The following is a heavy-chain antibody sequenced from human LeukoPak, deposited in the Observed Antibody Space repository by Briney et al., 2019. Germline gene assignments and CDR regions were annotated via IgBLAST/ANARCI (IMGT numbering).Heavy chain of an antibody. CDR2: ISYDGSNK. D-gene: IGHD6-19*01. CDR1: GFTFSSYA. J-gene: IGHJ3*02. Sequence: GGSLRLSCAAPGFTFSSYAMHWVRQAPGKGLEWVAVISYDGSNKYYADSVKGRFTISRDNSKNTLYLQMNSLRAEDTAVYYCATGGSGWYWDAFDIWGQGTMVTVSS. V-gene: IGHV3-30-3*01. CDR3: ATGGSGWYWDAFDI.